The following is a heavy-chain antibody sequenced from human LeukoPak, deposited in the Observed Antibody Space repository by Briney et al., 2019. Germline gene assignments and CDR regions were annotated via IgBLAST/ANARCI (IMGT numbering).Heavy chain of an antibody. V-gene: IGHV3-9*01. CDR2: ITWNSGSI. CDR1: GFTFDDYA. Sequence: PGGSLRLPCAASGFTFDDYAMHWVRQAPGKGLEWVSGITWNSGSIGYADSVKGRFTISRDNAKNSLYLQMNSLRAEDTALYYCARDTGYYYFDYWGQGTLVTVSS. J-gene: IGHJ4*02. D-gene: IGHD2-21*01. CDR3: ARDTGYYYFDY.